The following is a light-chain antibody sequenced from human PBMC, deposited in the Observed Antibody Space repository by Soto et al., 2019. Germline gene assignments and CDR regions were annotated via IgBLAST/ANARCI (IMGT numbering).Light chain of an antibody. J-gene: IGKJ1*01. V-gene: IGKV1-39*01. CDR1: QSISSY. Sequence: DIQMTQSPSSLSASVGDRVTITCRASQSISSYLNWYQQKPGKAPKLLIYAASSLQSGVPSRFIGIRSGTDFTLTISSLQPEDFATYYCQQSYSTPRTFGQGTKVEIK. CDR2: AAS. CDR3: QQSYSTPRT.